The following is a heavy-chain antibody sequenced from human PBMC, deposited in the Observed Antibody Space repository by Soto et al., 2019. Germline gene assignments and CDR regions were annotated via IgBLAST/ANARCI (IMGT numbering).Heavy chain of an antibody. Sequence: SETLSLTCTVSGGSISSYYWSWIRQPPGKGLEWIGYIYYSGSTNYNPSLKSRVTISVDTSKNQFSLKLSSVTAADTAVYYCARGGYDSSGYYPYWGQGTLVTVSS. CDR3: ARGGYDSSGYYPY. J-gene: IGHJ4*02. CDR2: IYYSGST. CDR1: GGSISSYY. V-gene: IGHV4-59*01. D-gene: IGHD3-22*01.